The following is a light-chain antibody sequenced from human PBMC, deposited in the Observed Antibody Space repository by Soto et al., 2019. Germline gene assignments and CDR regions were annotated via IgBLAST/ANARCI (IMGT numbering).Light chain of an antibody. CDR3: LSADSGRTTSYRV. J-gene: IGLJ3*02. Sequence: SYELTQPPSVSVSLGQMARITCSGEGLPRKYAYWYQQKPGQPPVLVIHKDSERPSGIPERFSGSSSGTIATLTITGVQAEDEADYYWLSADSGRTTSYRVFGGGTKLTVL. CDR2: KDS. CDR1: GLPRKY. V-gene: IGLV3-16*01.